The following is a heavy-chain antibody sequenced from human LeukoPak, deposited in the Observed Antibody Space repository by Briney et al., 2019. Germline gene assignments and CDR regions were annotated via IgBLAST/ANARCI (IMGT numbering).Heavy chain of an antibody. CDR3: AIMALRGFDY. Sequence: SQTLYLTCTVSGGSISSGDYYWSWIRQPPGKGLEWIGYLYYSGSTYYNPSLKSRFTISVDTSKNQFFLMLSSVTAADTAVYYCAIMALRGFDYWGQGTLVTVSS. CDR1: GGSISSGDYY. D-gene: IGHD2/OR15-2a*01. J-gene: IGHJ4*02. V-gene: IGHV4-30-4*01. CDR2: LYYSGST.